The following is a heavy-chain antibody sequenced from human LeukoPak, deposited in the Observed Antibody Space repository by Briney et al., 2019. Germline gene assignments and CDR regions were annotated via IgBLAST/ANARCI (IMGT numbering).Heavy chain of an antibody. D-gene: IGHD2-2*01. CDR1: GYSISSGYY. Sequence: SETLSLTCTVSGYSISSGYYWGWIRQPPGKGLEWIGEIYHSGSTNYNPSLKSRVTISIDKSKNQFSLKLRSVTAADTAVYYCARIVVVPAAMQGWFDPWGQGTLVTVSP. CDR3: ARIVVVPAAMQGWFDP. J-gene: IGHJ5*02. CDR2: IYHSGST. V-gene: IGHV4-38-2*02.